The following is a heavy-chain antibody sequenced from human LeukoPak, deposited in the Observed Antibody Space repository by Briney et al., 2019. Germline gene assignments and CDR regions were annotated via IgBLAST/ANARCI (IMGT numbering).Heavy chain of an antibody. Sequence: PSETLSLTCTVSGGSISSYYWSWIRQPPGKGLEWIGYIYYSGSTNYNPSLKSRVTISVDTSKNQFSLKLSSVTAADTAVYYCARGGRGEEGLDYWGQGTLVTVSS. CDR3: ARGGRGEEGLDY. D-gene: IGHD3-16*01. V-gene: IGHV4-59*12. J-gene: IGHJ4*02. CDR1: GGSISSYY. CDR2: IYYSGST.